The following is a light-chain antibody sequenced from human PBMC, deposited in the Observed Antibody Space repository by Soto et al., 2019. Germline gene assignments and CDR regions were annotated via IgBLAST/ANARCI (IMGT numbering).Light chain of an antibody. V-gene: IGKV1-5*01. CDR3: KQYDSYSRT. CDR2: EAS. CDR1: RSGSGW. J-gene: IGKJ1*01. Sequence: EIQMTQSPATRSECGGGTVRCGCRASRSGSGWLAWHQQRPGEAPKRLIYEASAWARGVPSRFSGSGSGTKFTLTIGSVQPHDFAAYYCKQYDSYSRTFGQGTKVDI.